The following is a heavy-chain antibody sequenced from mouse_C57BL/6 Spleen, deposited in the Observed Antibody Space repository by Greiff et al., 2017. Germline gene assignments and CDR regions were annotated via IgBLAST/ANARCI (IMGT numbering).Heavy chain of an antibody. CDR2: ISGGSSTI. CDR1: GFTFRDYG. J-gene: IGHJ4*01. Sequence: EVQVVESGGGLVKPGGSLKLSCAASGFTFRDYGMHWVRQAPEKGLEWVAYISGGSSTIYYADTVKGRFTISRDNAKNTLFLQMTSLRSEDTAMYYCARPWAMDYWVQGTSVTVSS. CDR3: ARPWAMDY. V-gene: IGHV5-17*01.